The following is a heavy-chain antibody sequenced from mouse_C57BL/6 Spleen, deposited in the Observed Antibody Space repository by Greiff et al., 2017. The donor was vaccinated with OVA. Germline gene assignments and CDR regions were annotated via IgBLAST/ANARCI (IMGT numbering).Heavy chain of an antibody. CDR2: IYPGDGDT. J-gene: IGHJ3*01. Sequence: QVQLQQSGPELVKPGASVKISCKASGYAFSSSWMNWVKQRPGKGLEWIGRIYPGDGDTNYNGKFKGKATLTADKSSSTAYMQLSSLTSEDSAVYCCANYDYPFAYWGQGTLVTVSA. CDR1: GYAFSSSW. D-gene: IGHD2-4*01. CDR3: ANYDYPFAY. V-gene: IGHV1-82*01.